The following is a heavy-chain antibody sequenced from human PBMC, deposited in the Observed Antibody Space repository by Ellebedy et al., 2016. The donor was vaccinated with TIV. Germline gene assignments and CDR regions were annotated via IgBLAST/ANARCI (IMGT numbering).Heavy chain of an antibody. CDR2: ISLDGSNK. CDR1: GFAFSNYG. Sequence: GESLKISXAASGFAFSNYGIHWVRQAPGKGLQWVASISLDGSNKYYADSVRGRFTTSRDDSKNTLHLQMNSLRGEDTAQYYCAKDHEWAGFMAVDYGMDVWGQGTTVTVSS. D-gene: IGHD1-26*01. J-gene: IGHJ6*02. CDR3: AKDHEWAGFMAVDYGMDV. V-gene: IGHV3-30*18.